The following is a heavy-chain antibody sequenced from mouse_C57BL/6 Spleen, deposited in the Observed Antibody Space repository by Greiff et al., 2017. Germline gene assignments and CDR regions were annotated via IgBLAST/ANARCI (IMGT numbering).Heavy chain of an antibody. CDR1: GYAFSSSW. J-gene: IGHJ1*03. Sequence: VKLMESGPELVKPGASVKISCKASGYAFSSSWMNWVKQRPGKGLEWIGRIYPGDGDTNYNGKVKGQATLTADKSSSTAYLQLSSLTSEDSAVYFCAIRSPYWYFDVWGTGTTVTVSS. CDR2: IYPGDGDT. D-gene: IGHD1-1*01. V-gene: IGHV1-82*01. CDR3: AIRSPYWYFDV.